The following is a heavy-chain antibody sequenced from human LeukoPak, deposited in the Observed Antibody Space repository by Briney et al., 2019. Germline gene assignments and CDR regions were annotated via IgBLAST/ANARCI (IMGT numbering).Heavy chain of an antibody. J-gene: IGHJ4*02. V-gene: IGHV3-21*01. Sequence: PGGSLRLSCAASGFTFSSYSMNWVRQAPGKGLEWVSSISSGSSYIYYADSVKGRFTISRDNAKNSLYLQMTSLRAEDTAVYYCATNKGGYFDYWGQGTLVTVSS. CDR1: GFTFSSYS. D-gene: IGHD3-16*01. CDR3: ATNKGGYFDY. CDR2: ISSGSSYI.